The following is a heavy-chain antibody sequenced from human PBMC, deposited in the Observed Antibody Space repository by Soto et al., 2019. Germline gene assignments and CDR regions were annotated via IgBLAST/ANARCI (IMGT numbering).Heavy chain of an antibody. D-gene: IGHD4-4*01. J-gene: IGHJ6*03. CDR1: GFTFSDYY. CDR2: ISSSGSTI. CDR3: ARESADYINSSYYYYYIDV. V-gene: IGHV3-11*01. Sequence: QVQLVESGGGLVKPGGSLRLSCAASGFTFSDYYMSWIRQAPGKGLEWVSYISSSGSTIYYADSVKGRFTISRDNAKNSLYLQMNSLRVEDTAVYYCARESADYINSSYYYYYIDVWGKGTTVTVSS.